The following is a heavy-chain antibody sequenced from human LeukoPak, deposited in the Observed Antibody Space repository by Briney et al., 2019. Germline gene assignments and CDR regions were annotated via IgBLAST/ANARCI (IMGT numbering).Heavy chain of an antibody. CDR3: ARSHSYYYDSSGYYSDY. J-gene: IGHJ4*02. CDR2: INPSGGST. V-gene: IGHV1-46*01. Sequence: ASVNLSCTTSGYTFTIYYMHWVRHAPGQGLELMGIINPSGGSTSYAQKYQGRVTMTRDTSTSTVYMELSSLRSEDTAVYYCARSHSYYYDSSGYYSDYWGQGTLVTVSS. CDR1: GYTFTIYY. D-gene: IGHD3-22*01.